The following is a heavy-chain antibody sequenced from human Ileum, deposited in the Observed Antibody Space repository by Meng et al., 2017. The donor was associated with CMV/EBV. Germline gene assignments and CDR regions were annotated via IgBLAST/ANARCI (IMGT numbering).Heavy chain of an antibody. CDR2: IYTGGPT. V-gene: IGHV4-4*07. CDR3: ARGQTVRGFEY. D-gene: IGHD3-10*01. CDR1: SASISPYY. J-gene: IGHJ4*02. Sequence: QGDPRESGPGRVKPSETLSLTCPVSSASISPYYWNWIRQPAGKGLEWIGRIYTGGPTDYNPSLKSRVTMSVDTSKNQFFLNLSSVTAADTAVYYCARGQTVRGFEYWGLGILVTVSS.